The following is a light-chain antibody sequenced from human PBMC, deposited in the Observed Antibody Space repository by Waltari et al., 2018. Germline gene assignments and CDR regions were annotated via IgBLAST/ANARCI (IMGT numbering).Light chain of an antibody. J-gene: IGLJ3*02. Sequence: SSELTQAPAVSVALGQTVRITCHGDSPRRYYASWYQQRPGQAPDLVLYGQDNRPSGIPDRFSGSTSGDTASLTITGAQAEDEADYYCHSRDTISTRVFGGGTRLTV. CDR2: GQD. CDR3: HSRDTISTRV. CDR1: SPRRYY. V-gene: IGLV3-19*01.